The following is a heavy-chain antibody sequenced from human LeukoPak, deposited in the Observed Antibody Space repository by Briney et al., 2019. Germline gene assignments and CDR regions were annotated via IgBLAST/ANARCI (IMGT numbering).Heavy chain of an antibody. CDR1: GFTFSSDW. J-gene: IGHJ4*02. D-gene: IGHD2-2*01. V-gene: IGHV3-7*01. Sequence: PGGSLRLSCAASGFTFSSDWMSWVRQAPGKGLEWVANIKQDGSEKYYVDSVKGRFTISRDNAKNSLYLQMNSLRAEDTAVYYRARDPRTLYCSSTSCLAGGTDYWGQGTLVTVSS. CDR2: IKQDGSEK. CDR3: ARDPRTLYCSSTSCLAGGTDY.